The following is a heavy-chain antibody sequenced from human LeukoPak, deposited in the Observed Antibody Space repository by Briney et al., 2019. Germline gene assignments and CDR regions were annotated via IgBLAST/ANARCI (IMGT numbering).Heavy chain of an antibody. J-gene: IGHJ4*02. Sequence: GGSLRLSCAASGFTFSDYYMSWIRQAPGKGLEWVSYISSSGSTIYYADSVKGRFTISRDNAKNSLYLQMNSLRAEDTAVYYCARTSSSSDHHFDYWGQGTLVTVSS. D-gene: IGHD6-6*01. CDR3: ARTSSSSDHHFDY. V-gene: IGHV3-11*01. CDR1: GFTFSDYY. CDR2: ISSSGSTI.